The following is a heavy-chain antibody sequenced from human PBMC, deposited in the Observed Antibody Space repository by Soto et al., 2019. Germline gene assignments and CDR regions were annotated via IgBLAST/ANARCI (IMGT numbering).Heavy chain of an antibody. J-gene: IGHJ4*02. CDR1: GVTVSNNY. Sequence: EVQLVESGGGLVQPGGSLRLSCAASGVTVSNNYMSWVRQAPGKGLEWVSVIYSGGRTYYADSVKGRFIISRDSSKNMLYLQMNSLRPEDTAVYYCARDTYDDYRGQGTLVTVSS. V-gene: IGHV3-66*01. D-gene: IGHD1-1*01. CDR3: ARDTYDDY. CDR2: IYSGGRT.